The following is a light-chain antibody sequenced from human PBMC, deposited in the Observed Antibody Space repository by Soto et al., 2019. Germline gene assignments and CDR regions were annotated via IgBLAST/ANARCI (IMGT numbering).Light chain of an antibody. CDR1: QRISSY. CDR3: QQSYTRIFT. J-gene: IGKJ3*01. V-gene: IGKV1-39*01. Sequence: DIQMTQSPSSLSASVGDRVTITCRASQRISSYLNWYQQKPGKAPKLLIYAASSLQSGVPSRFSGSGSGTDFTLTISSLQPEDFATYYCQQSYTRIFTFGPGTKVDIK. CDR2: AAS.